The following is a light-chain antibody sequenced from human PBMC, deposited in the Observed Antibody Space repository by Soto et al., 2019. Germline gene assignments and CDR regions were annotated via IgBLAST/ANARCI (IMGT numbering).Light chain of an antibody. CDR1: SSDVGGYNY. CDR2: EDS. J-gene: IGLJ1*01. Sequence: QSVLTQPASVSGSPGQSITISCTGTSSDVGGYNYVSWYQQHPGKAPKLMIYEDSNRPSGVSNRFSGSKSGNTASLTISGLQTEDEADYYCSSYTSSSTLYVFGTGTKGTVL. CDR3: SSYTSSSTLYV. V-gene: IGLV2-14*01.